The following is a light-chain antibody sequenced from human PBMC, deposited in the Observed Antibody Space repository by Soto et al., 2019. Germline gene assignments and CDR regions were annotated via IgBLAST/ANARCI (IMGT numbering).Light chain of an antibody. Sequence: DIQMTQSPSTLSASVGDRVTITCRASQRITIWLAWYQQKPGKAPKLLSFDASNLESGVPSRFSGSGSGTEFTLTISSVQPDDFATYYCQHYNSFSCTFGQGTKVEIK. CDR2: DAS. CDR3: QHYNSFSCT. CDR1: QRITIW. J-gene: IGKJ1*01. V-gene: IGKV1-5*01.